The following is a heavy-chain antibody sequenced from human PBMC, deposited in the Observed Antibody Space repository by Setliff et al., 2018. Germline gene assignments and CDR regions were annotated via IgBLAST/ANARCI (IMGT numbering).Heavy chain of an antibody. V-gene: IGHV4-59*01. Sequence: SETLSLTCRVSGDSISDYHWPWIRQPPGQGLEWIGYIYSSGRTNYNPSLKSRVSLSLDTSKNQFSLDLSSVTPADTAVYYCARELGLRAPFDFWGQGILGTSPQ. CDR1: GDSISDYH. CDR3: ARELGLRAPFDF. D-gene: IGHD4-17*01. CDR2: IYSSGRT. J-gene: IGHJ4*02.